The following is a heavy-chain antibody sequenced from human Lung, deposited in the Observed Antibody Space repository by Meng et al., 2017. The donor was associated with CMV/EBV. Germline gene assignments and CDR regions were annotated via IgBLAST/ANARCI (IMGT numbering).Heavy chain of an antibody. Sequence: QVPVVQSGAEVKKPGASVNVSCKASGYTFTSYGISWVRQAPGQGLEWMGWISAYNDNTNYAQKLQGRVTMTTDTSTSTAYMELRSLRSDDTAVYYCARDLPGGTKGTWLDLWGQGTLVTVSS. V-gene: IGHV1-18*01. CDR3: ARDLPGGTKGTWLDL. J-gene: IGHJ5*02. D-gene: IGHD1-14*01. CDR1: GYTFTSYG. CDR2: ISAYNDNT.